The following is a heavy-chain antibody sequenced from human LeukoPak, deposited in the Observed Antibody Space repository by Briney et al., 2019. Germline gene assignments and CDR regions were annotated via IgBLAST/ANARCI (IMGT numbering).Heavy chain of an antibody. CDR1: GFSFNTYV. CDR2: IWSDGSVM. V-gene: IGHV3-33*01. Sequence: GTSLRLSCAASGFSFNTYVMYWVRQAPGKGLEWVALIWSDGSVMLYADSVKGRFTISRDNSKSTLFLQMDSLRAEDTGVYYCAAEPAPAAFDYWGQGTLVTVSS. CDR3: AAEPAPAAFDY. D-gene: IGHD6-13*01. J-gene: IGHJ4*02.